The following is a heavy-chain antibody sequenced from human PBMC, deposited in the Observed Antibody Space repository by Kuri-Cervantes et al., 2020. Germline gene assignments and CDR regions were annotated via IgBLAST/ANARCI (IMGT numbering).Heavy chain of an antibody. CDR3: ARGYPEYSYGLGLYYYYYGMDV. J-gene: IGHJ6*02. Sequence: ASVKVSCKASGYTFTSYGINWVRQATGQGLEWMGWMNPNSGNTGYAQKFQGRVTMTRNTSISTAYMELSSLRSEDTAVYYCARGYPEYSYGLGLYYYYYGMDVWGQGTTVTVSS. V-gene: IGHV1-8*01. D-gene: IGHD5-18*01. CDR1: GYTFTSYG. CDR2: MNPNSGNT.